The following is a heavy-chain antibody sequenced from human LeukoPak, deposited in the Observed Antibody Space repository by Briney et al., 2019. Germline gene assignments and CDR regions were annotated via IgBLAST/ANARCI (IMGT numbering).Heavy chain of an antibody. V-gene: IGHV1-69*06. J-gene: IGHJ4*02. D-gene: IGHD3-10*01. CDR1: GDTFSSYA. CDR3: ARGRGIWFGELDHYYFDY. CDR2: IIPIFGTA. Sequence: GASVKVSCKASGDTFSSYAINWVRQAPGQGLEWMGGIIPIFGTANYAQKFQGRVTITADKSTSTAYMELSSLRSEDTAVYYCARGRGIWFGELDHYYFDYWGQGTLVTVSS.